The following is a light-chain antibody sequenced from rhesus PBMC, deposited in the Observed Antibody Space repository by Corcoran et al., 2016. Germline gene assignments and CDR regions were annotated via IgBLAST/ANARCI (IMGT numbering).Light chain of an antibody. CDR1: QSISSW. Sequence: DIQMTQSPSSLSASVGDTVTITCRASQSISSWLAWYQQKPGKAPKLLIYKASTLQSGVPARFSGSGSRTDFPLTINSLQSEDFATDYCQQYSSSPLTFGPGTKLDLK. CDR2: KAS. CDR3: QQYSSSPLT. J-gene: IGKJ3*01. V-gene: IGKV1-22*01.